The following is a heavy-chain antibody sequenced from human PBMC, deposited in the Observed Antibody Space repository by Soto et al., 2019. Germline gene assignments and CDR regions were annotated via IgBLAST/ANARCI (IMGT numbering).Heavy chain of an antibody. D-gene: IGHD3-22*01. J-gene: IGHJ6*02. Sequence: GESLKISCKGSAYSFTRYWIGWVRQMPGKGLEWRGMIYPGDSDIRYSPSFQGQVTISADKSISTAYLQWSSLKASDTAMYYCARIGIVVVHYYGMDVWGQGTTVTVSS. CDR1: AYSFTRYW. CDR3: ARIGIVVVHYYGMDV. V-gene: IGHV5-51*01. CDR2: IYPGDSDI.